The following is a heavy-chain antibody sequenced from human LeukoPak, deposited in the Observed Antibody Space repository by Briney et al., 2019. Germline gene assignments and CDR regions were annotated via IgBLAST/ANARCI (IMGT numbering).Heavy chain of an antibody. CDR3: ARGGRAAAGSGFGY. CDR1: GYTFTSYA. J-gene: IGHJ4*02. CDR2: IIPIFGTA. V-gene: IGHV1-69*13. D-gene: IGHD6-13*01. Sequence: GASVKVSCKASGYTFTSYAISWVRQAPGQGLEWMGGIIPIFGTANYAQKFQGRVTITADESTSTAYMELSSLRSEDTAVYYCARGGRAAAGSGFGYWGQGTLVTVSS.